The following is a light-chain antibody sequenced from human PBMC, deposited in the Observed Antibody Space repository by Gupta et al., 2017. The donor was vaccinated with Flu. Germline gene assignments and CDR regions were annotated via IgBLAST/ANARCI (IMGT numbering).Light chain of an antibody. CDR3: AAWEDSLSGLWV. Sequence: QSVLTQPPSASGPPGQRVTTSCSGSSSNIGSNYVYWYQQLPGTAPKLLIYRNNQRPSGFPDLFSGSKSGTSASLAISGLRSEDESDYYCAAWEDSLSGLWVVGGGTKLTVL. CDR1: SSNIGSNY. V-gene: IGLV1-47*01. J-gene: IGLJ3*02. CDR2: RNN.